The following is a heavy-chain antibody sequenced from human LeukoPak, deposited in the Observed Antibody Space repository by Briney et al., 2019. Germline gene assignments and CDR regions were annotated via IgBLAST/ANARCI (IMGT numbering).Heavy chain of an antibody. V-gene: IGHV3-74*01. CDR2: ISSDGSNT. J-gene: IGHJ4*02. CDR1: GFTFSSGY. D-gene: IGHD2-2*02. Sequence: PGGSLRLSCAVSGFTFSSGYMHWVRHPPGKGPVWVSRISSDGSNTIYADSVKGRFTISRDDARSTLYLQMNSLRDADTAVYYCARYTGGGVYWGQGTLVTVSS. CDR3: ARYTGGGVY.